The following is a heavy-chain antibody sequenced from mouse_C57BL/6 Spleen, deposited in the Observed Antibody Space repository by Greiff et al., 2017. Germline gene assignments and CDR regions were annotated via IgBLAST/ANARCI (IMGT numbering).Heavy chain of an antibody. V-gene: IGHV5-4*01. J-gene: IGHJ1*03. Sequence: EVQLVESGGGLVKPGGSLKLSCAASGFTFSSYAMSWVRQTPEKRLEWVATISDGGSYTYYPDNVKGRFTISRDNAKNILYLQMSHLKSEDTAMYYCARDNPRYFDVWGTGTTVTVSS. CDR3: ARDNPRYFDV. CDR2: ISDGGSYT. CDR1: GFTFSSYA.